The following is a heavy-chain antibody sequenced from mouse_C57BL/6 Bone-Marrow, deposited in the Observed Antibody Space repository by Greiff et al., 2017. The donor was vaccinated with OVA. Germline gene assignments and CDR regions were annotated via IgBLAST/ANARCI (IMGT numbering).Heavy chain of an antibody. J-gene: IGHJ4*01. D-gene: IGHD2-5*01. CDR1: GYTFTTYP. CDR2: FHPYNDDT. Sequence: VQLVESGAELVKPGASVKMSCKASGYTFTTYPIEWMKQNHGKSLEWIGNFHPYNDDTKYNEKFKGKATLTVEKSSSTAYMELRSLTSEDSAVYYCTRGYSNYYAMDYWGQGTSVTVSS. V-gene: IGHV1-47*01. CDR3: TRGYSNYYAMDY.